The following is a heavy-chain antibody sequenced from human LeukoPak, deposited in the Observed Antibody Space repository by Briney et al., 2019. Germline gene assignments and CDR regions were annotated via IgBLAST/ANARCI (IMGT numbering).Heavy chain of an antibody. V-gene: IGHV4-30-4*08. CDR1: GGSISSGDYY. D-gene: IGHD2-21*01. CDR3: ARDCGGDCYSPGAFDI. CDR2: IYYSGST. Sequence: SSQTLSLTCTVSGGSISSGDYYWSWIRQPPGKGLEWIGYIYYSGSTYYNPSLKSRVTISVDTSKNQFSLRLSSVTAADTAVYYCARDCGGDCYSPGAFDIWGQGTMVTVSS. J-gene: IGHJ3*02.